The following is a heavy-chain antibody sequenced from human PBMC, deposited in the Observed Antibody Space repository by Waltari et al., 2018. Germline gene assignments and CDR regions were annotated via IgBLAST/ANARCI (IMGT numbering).Heavy chain of an antibody. CDR3: ARGSLRQLELWYLDY. J-gene: IGHJ4*02. Sequence: QVQLVQSGAAVKKPGSSVKVSCKASGCTLSSYAISWVRQAPGQGLEWMGGNIPNLCTANYAQKFQYRVTITTDESTSTAYRELSSLRSEDTAVYYCARGSLRQLELWYLDYWGQGTLVTVSS. V-gene: IGHV1-69*05. D-gene: IGHD6-13*01. CDR1: GCTLSSYA. CDR2: NIPNLCTA.